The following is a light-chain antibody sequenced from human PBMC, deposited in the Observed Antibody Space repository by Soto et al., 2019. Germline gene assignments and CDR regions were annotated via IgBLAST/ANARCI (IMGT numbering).Light chain of an antibody. V-gene: IGKV1-5*01. CDR1: QSISSW. CDR3: QQYNSYSPYT. CDR2: DAS. J-gene: IGKJ2*01. Sequence: DIQMTQSPSTLSASVGDRVTITCRASQSISSWLAWYQQKPGKAPKLLIYDASSLESGVPSRFSDSGSGIEFTLTISSLQPDDFATYYCQQYNSYSPYTFGQGTKLEIK.